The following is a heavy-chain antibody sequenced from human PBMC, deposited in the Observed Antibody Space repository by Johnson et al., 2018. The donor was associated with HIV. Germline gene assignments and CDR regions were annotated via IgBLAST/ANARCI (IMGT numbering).Heavy chain of an antibody. V-gene: IGHV3-20*04. CDR1: GFTFDDYG. D-gene: IGHD1-26*01. Sequence: VQLMESGGGLVQPGRSLRLSCAASGFTFDDYGMSWVRQAPGKGLEWVSNIDWNGGSTLYYADSVKGRFTISRDNAKNSLSLQMNSLRAEDTAVYYCARDYLVGPTGGYIWGQGTMVTVSS. CDR2: IDWNGGSTL. CDR3: ARDYLVGPTGGYI. J-gene: IGHJ3*02.